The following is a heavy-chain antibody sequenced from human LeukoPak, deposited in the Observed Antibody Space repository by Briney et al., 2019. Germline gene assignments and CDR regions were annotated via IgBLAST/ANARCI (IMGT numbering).Heavy chain of an antibody. D-gene: IGHD4-17*01. Sequence: SGGSLRLSCAASGFTFSSYGMHWVRQAPGEGLEWVAVISYDGSNKYYADSVKGRFTISRDNSKNTLYLQMNSLRGEDTALYYCAKDRIGKNHGDYDSIDYWGQGILVTVSS. CDR3: AKDRIGKNHGDYDSIDY. J-gene: IGHJ4*02. CDR1: GFTFSSYG. V-gene: IGHV3-30*18. CDR2: ISYDGSNK.